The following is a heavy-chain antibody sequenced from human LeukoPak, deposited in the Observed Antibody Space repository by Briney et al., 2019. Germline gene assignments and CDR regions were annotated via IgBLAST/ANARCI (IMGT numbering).Heavy chain of an antibody. CDR2: MNPKSGNT. D-gene: IGHD3-10*01. CDR3: VRLCVRGIIGP. CDR1: GYTFTNDD. V-gene: IGHV1-8*01. Sequence: ASVKVSCKASGYTFTNDDINWVRQATGQGLEWMGWMNPKSGNTGYAQKFQGRGTMTRDTSINTAYMELSSLRSEDTAVYYCVRLCVRGIIGPWGQGTLVTVSS. J-gene: IGHJ5*02.